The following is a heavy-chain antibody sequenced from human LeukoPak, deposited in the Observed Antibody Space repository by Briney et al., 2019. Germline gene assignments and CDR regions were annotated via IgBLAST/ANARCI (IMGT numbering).Heavy chain of an antibody. D-gene: IGHD6-19*01. Sequence: ASVKVSCKASGYTFTSYYMHWVRQAPGQGLEWMGIINPSGGSTNYAQKFQGRVTMTRDMSTSTVYMELSSLRSEDTAVYYCARDLASGEAVAGSYYMDVWGKGTTVTVSS. CDR3: ARDLASGEAVAGSYYMDV. CDR1: GYTFTSYY. V-gene: IGHV1-46*01. J-gene: IGHJ6*03. CDR2: INPSGGST.